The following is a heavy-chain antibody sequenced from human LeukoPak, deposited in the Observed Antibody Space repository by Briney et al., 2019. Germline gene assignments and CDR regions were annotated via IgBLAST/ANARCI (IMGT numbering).Heavy chain of an antibody. CDR1: GFTFSSYS. Sequence: GGSLRLSCAASGFTFSSYSMNWVRQAPGKGLEWVSSISSSSSYIYYADSVKGRFTISRDNAKNSLYLQMNSPRAEDTAVYYCARSNRGFFKQQPLDYWGQGTLVTVSS. CDR2: ISSSSSYI. CDR3: ARSNRGFFKQQPLDY. J-gene: IGHJ4*02. D-gene: IGHD3-3*01. V-gene: IGHV3-21*04.